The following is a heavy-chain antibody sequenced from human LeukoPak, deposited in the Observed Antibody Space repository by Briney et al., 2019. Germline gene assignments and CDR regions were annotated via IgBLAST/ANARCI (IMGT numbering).Heavy chain of an antibody. CDR3: ARVRVRYFDWHSRSYYYMDV. CDR2: ITSSSSYV. D-gene: IGHD3-9*01. V-gene: IGHV3-21*01. CDR1: GFTFSSYN. J-gene: IGHJ6*03. Sequence: PGGSLRLSCEASGFTFSSYNMNWVRQAPGKRLEWVSSITSSSSYVFYADSVKGRFTISRDNAKNSLYLQMNSLRAEDTAVYYCARVRVRYFDWHSRSYYYMDVWGKGTTVTISS.